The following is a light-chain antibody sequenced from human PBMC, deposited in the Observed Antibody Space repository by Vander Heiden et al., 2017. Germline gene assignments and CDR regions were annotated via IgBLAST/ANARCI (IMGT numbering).Light chain of an antibody. CDR2: QDS. J-gene: IGLJ3*02. CDR1: KVGDKY. V-gene: IGLV3-1*01. Sequence: SYELTQPPSVSVSPGQTASITCSGDKVGDKYACWYQQKPGQSPVLVIYQDSKRPSGIPERFSGSNSGNTATLTISGTQAMDEADYYCQAWDSSTWVFGGGTKLTGL. CDR3: QAWDSSTWV.